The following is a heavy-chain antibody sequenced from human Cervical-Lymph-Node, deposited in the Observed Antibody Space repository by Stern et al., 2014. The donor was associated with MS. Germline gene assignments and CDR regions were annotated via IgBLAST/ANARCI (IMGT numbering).Heavy chain of an antibody. D-gene: IGHD6-25*01. J-gene: IGHJ4*02. CDR3: ATFIATAGTFNY. V-gene: IGHV1-18*01. CDR2: ISAHNGNT. Sequence: VQLVESGAEVKKPGASVKVSCKASGHTTTSYGISWVRQAPGQGLEWMGWISAHNGNTNYVQKIQGRVTMTTDTSTSTAYMELRSLRSDDTAVYYCATFIATAGTFNYWGQGTLVTVSS. CDR1: GHTTTSYG.